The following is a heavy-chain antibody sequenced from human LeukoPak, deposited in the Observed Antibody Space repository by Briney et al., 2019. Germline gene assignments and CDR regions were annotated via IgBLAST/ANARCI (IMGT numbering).Heavy chain of an antibody. V-gene: IGHV4-34*01. CDR3: ARGLDSGSGYWSSYNWFDH. Sequence: SETLSLTCAVYGGSFSGSYWSWIRQPPGRGLEFVGKIDHPGSPNYNPSRYNPSLESRVTISIDISKNQFSLKLKSVTAADTAVYYCARGLDSGSGYWSSYNWFDHWGQGTLVTVSS. D-gene: IGHD3-10*01. CDR2: IDHPGSP. J-gene: IGHJ5*02. CDR1: GGSFSGSY.